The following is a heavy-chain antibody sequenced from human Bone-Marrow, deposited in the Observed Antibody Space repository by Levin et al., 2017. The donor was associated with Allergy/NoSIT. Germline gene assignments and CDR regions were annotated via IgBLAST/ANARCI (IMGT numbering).Heavy chain of an antibody. CDR1: GYSFTSYW. CDR2: IYPGDSDT. Sequence: EASVKVSCKGSGYSFTSYWIGWVRQMPGKGLEWMGIIYPGDSDTRYSPSFQGQVTISADKSISTAYLQWSSLKASDTAMYYCARQIAGYSGYDCFDYWGQGTLVTVSS. CDR3: ARQIAGYSGYDCFDY. J-gene: IGHJ4*02. D-gene: IGHD5-12*01. V-gene: IGHV5-51*01.